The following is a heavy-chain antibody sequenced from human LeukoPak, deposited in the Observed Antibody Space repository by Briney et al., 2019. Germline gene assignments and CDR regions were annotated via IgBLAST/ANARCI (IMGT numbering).Heavy chain of an antibody. V-gene: IGHV3-7*01. CDR3: ARDRTGPYYYYMDV. J-gene: IGHJ6*03. CDR1: GFTFSSYW. Sequence: PGGTLRLSCAASGFTFSSYWMSWVRQAPGKGLEWVANIKQDGSEKYYVDSVKGRFTISRDNAKNSLYLQMNSLRAEDTAVYYCARDRTGPYYYYMDVWGKGTTVTVSS. CDR2: IKQDGSEK.